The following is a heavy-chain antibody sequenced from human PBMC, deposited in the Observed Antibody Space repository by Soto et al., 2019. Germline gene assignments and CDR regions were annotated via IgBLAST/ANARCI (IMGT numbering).Heavy chain of an antibody. CDR2: ISFDGRSK. CDR1: GFTFSSFV. CDR3: AKHSGSAWYPYYFGF. Sequence: PGGSLRLSCAASGFTFSSFVMHWVRQAPGKGLEWVSSISFDGRSKYYADTVKGRFTISRDNSKNTVFLQLNSLRPDDTAMFYCAKHSGSAWYPYYFGFWGPGTLVTVSS. V-gene: IGHV3-30*18. D-gene: IGHD6-19*01. J-gene: IGHJ4*02.